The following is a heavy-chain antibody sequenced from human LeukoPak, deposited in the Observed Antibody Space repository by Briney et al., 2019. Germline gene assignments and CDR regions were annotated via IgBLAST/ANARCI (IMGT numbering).Heavy chain of an antibody. CDR1: GGSISRGSYY. CDR3: ARQTFGALYFDS. D-gene: IGHD3-10*01. V-gene: IGHV4-61*02. CDR2: IYNSGST. J-gene: IGHJ4*02. Sequence: SQTLSLTCIVSGGSISRGSYYWNWIRQPAGKGLEWMGRIYNSGSTNYNPSLKSRVTISTDMSKNQFSLNLSSVTAADTAVYYCARQTFGALYFDSWGQGTLVTVSS.